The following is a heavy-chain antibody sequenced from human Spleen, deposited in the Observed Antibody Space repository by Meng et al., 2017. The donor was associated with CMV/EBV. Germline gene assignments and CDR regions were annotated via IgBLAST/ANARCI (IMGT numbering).Heavy chain of an antibody. CDR3: ARSNMYYFDY. CDR2: ITHSGST. J-gene: IGHJ4*02. CDR1: GGSLSGSY. Sequence: SPTCAGYGGSLSGSYWSWIRQPPGKGLEWIGEITHSGSTNYNPSLKSRVTISVDTSKNQFSLKLSSVTAADTAVYYCARSNMYYFDYWGQGTLVTVSS. D-gene: IGHD4-11*01. V-gene: IGHV4-34*01.